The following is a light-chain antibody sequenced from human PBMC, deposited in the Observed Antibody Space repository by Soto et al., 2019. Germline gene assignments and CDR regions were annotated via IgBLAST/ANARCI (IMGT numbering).Light chain of an antibody. CDR1: NSDVGGYNY. V-gene: IGLV2-14*01. J-gene: IGLJ1*01. CDR3: SSYTSSSTLV. Sequence: CTGTNSDVGGYNYVSWYQQHPGKAPKLMIYEVSSRPSGVSNRFSGSKSGNTASLTISGLRAEDEADYYCSSYTSSSTLVFGTGTKVTVL. CDR2: EVS.